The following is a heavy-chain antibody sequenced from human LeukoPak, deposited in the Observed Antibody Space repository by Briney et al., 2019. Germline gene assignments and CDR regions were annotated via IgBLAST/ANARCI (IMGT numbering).Heavy chain of an antibody. D-gene: IGHD6-19*01. CDR1: GGSFSGYY. CDR2: INHSGST. V-gene: IGHV4-34*01. CDR3: SRELAVAGTVTHRFDP. J-gene: IGHJ5*02. Sequence: PSETLSLTCAVYGGSFSGYYWSWIRQPPGKGLEWSGEINHSGSTNYNPSLKSRVTISVDTSKNQFSLKLSSVPAADTAVYYGSRELAVAGTVTHRFDPWGQGTLVTVSS.